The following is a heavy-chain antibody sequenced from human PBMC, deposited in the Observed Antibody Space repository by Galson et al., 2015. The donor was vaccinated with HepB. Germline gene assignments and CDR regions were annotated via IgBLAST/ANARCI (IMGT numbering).Heavy chain of an antibody. Sequence: LSLTCTVSGGSISSYYWSWIRQPPGKGLEWIGYIYYSGSTNYNPSLKSRVTISVDTSKNQFSLKLSSVTAADTAVYYCARSATVTRILGWYFDLWGRGTLVTVSS. J-gene: IGHJ2*01. CDR1: GGSISSYY. D-gene: IGHD4-17*01. CDR2: IYYSGST. V-gene: IGHV4-59*01. CDR3: ARSATVTRILGWYFDL.